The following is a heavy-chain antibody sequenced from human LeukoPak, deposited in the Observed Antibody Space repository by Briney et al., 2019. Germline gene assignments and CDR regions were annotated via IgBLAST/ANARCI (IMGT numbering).Heavy chain of an antibody. J-gene: IGHJ6*03. D-gene: IGHD3-22*01. CDR3: ARGPTYYFDSSGDLGVYYYYYMDV. CDR2: ISHSGST. Sequence: NPSETLSLTCAVYGGSFSGYYWSWIRQPPGKGLEWIGEISHSGSTNYSPSLKSRVTISVDTSKNQFSLKLSSVTAADTAVYYCARGPTYYFDSSGDLGVYYYYYMDVWGTGTTVTVSS. CDR1: GGSFSGYY. V-gene: IGHV4-34*01.